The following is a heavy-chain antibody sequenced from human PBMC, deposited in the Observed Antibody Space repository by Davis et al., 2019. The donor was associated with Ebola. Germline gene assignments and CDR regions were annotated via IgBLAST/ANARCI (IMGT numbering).Heavy chain of an antibody. CDR3: ARGGLYCSSTSCSRGYFDY. Sequence: AASVKVSCKASGYTFTSNGINWVRQAPGQGLEWMGWISAYNGNTDYAQKIQGRVTMTTDTSTSTAYMELRSLRSDDTAVYYCARGGLYCSSTSCSRGYFDYWGQGTLVTVSS. CDR2: ISAYNGNT. D-gene: IGHD2-2*01. CDR1: GYTFTSNG. V-gene: IGHV1-18*04. J-gene: IGHJ4*02.